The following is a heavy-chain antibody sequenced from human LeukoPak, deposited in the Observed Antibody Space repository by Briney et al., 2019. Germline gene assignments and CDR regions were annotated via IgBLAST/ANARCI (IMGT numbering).Heavy chain of an antibody. CDR1: GFTFSTYA. J-gene: IGHJ3*02. CDR2: ISGSGGST. D-gene: IGHD3-22*01. V-gene: IGHV3-23*01. CDR3: AKDPYDSSTSAFDI. Sequence: GGSLRLSCAASGFTFSTYAMSWVCQAPGKGLEWVSAISGSGGSTYYADSVKGRFTISRDNSKNTLYLQMNSLRAEDTAVYYCAKDPYDSSTSAFDIWGQGTMVTVSS.